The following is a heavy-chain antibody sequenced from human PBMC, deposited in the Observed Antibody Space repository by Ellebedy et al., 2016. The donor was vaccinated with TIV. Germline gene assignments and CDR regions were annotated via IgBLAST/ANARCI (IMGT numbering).Heavy chain of an antibody. J-gene: IGHJ4*02. CDR1: GYSFNTNA. CDR3: ARDFPAHGVCDN. V-gene: IGHV7-4-1*02. CDR2: IHTATGSP. Sequence: AASVKVSCKGSGYSFNTNAMIWVRQAPGRGLEWMGWIHTATGSPTYAQGFTGRFVFSLDTSVTTSYMEITSLEAEDTAVYFCARDFPAHGVCDNWGQGTLVTVSS. D-gene: IGHD5-24*01.